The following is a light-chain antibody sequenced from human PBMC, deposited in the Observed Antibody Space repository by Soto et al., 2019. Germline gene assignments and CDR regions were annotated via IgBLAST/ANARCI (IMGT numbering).Light chain of an antibody. CDR2: GAS. V-gene: IGKV1-27*01. CDR1: QGIRKY. CDR3: QKYNSAPKT. J-gene: IGKJ1*01. Sequence: DIQMTQSPSSLSASVGDRVTITCRASQGIRKYLAWYQQKPGKVPELLIYGASTLQSGVPSRFSGSGSGTDFTLTISSLQPEDVATYYCQKYNSAPKTFGQGTKVQIK.